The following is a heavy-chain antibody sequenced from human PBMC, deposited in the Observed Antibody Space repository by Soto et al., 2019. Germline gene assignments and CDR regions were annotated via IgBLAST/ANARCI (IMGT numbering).Heavy chain of an antibody. Sequence: PWETLSLTCSVSGGSVSYNSYYWGWIRQPPGKGLEWVGGIFYTGTTYYNPSLKDRVSISVDTSKNSFSLNLTSVTAADTAVYFCARLVVVAPVASVWGQGALVTVSS. CDR1: GGSVSYNSYY. J-gene: IGHJ4*02. CDR2: IFYTGTT. V-gene: IGHV4-39*01. D-gene: IGHD2-21*01. CDR3: ARLVVVAPVASV.